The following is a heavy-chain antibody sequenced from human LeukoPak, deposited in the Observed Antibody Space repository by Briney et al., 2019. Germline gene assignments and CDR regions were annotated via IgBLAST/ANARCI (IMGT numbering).Heavy chain of an antibody. V-gene: IGHV3-30-3*01. Sequence: GGPLRLSCAASGFTFSEYAMHWVRQAPGKGLEWVAVISYDGRQKYYGDSVKGRFTISRDNPKNTLYLQMNSLRDDDTAVYYCARVFLERLTSGYFDHWGQGTQVTVSP. CDR2: ISYDGRQK. CDR1: GFTFSEYA. CDR3: ARVFLERLTSGYFDH. D-gene: IGHD3-3*01. J-gene: IGHJ4*02.